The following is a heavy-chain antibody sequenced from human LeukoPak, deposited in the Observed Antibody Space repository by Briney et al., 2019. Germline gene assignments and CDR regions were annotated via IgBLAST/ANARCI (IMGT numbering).Heavy chain of an antibody. CDR3: ARDLSYVWGSYRYSTRFDP. CDR2: INPNSGGT. D-gene: IGHD3-16*02. J-gene: IGHJ5*02. Sequence: ASVKVSCKASGYTFTGYYMHWVRQAPGQGLEWMGWINPNSGGTNYAQKFQGRVTMTRDTPISTAYMELSRLRSDDTAVYYCARDLSYVWGSYRYSTRFDPWGQGTLVTVSS. CDR1: GYTFTGYY. V-gene: IGHV1-2*02.